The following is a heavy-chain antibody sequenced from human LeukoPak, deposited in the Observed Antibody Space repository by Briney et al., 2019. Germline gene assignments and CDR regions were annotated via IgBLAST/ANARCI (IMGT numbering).Heavy chain of an antibody. CDR3: ARGASITIFGGDPNYFDP. V-gene: IGHV1-2*02. Sequence: ASVKVSCKASGYTFTGYYMHWVRQAPGQGLEWMGWINPNSGGTDYAQKFQGRVTMTRDTSISTAHMELSRLRSDDTAVYYCARGASITIFGGDPNYFDPWGQGTLVTVSS. D-gene: IGHD3-3*01. CDR2: INPNSGGT. J-gene: IGHJ5*02. CDR1: GYTFTGYY.